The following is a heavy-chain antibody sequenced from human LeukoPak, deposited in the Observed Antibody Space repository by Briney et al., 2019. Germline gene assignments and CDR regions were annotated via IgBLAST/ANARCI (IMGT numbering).Heavy chain of an antibody. CDR1: GYTFTGYY. D-gene: IGHD2-15*01. CDR3: ARVSWWQEEESPDGVDY. CDR2: INPNNGGT. J-gene: IGHJ4*02. Sequence: VASVKVSCKASGYTFTGYYMHWVRQAPGQGLEWMGRINPNNGGTNYAQKFQGRVTMTRDTSISAAYMELSRLRSDDTAVYYCARVSWWQEEESPDGVDYWGQGTLVTVSS. V-gene: IGHV1-2*06.